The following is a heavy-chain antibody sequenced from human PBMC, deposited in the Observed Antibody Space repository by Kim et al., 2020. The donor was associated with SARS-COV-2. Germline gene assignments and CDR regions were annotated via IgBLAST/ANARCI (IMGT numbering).Heavy chain of an antibody. D-gene: IGHD1-26*01. Sequence: SETLSLTCTVSGGSLSSSSYYWGWIRQPPGKGLEWIGSIYYSGSTYYNPSLKSRVTISVDTSENQFSLKLSSVTAADTAVYYCARHLRSGATSYYYNMDVWGQGATVTVSS. CDR2: IYYSGST. CDR1: GGSLSSSSYY. J-gene: IGHJ6*02. CDR3: ARHLRSGATSYYYNMDV. V-gene: IGHV4-39*01.